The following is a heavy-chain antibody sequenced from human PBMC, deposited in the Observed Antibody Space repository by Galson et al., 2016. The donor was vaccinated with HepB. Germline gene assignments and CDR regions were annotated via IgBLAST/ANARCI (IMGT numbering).Heavy chain of an antibody. CDR3: ARELDGRAFYI. CDR1: GFAFSSHW. J-gene: IGHJ3*02. CDR2: IKQDSVEK. Sequence: SLRLSCAASGFAFSSHWMTWVRQAPGKGLEWVANIKQDSVEKYYVDSVRGRFTISRDNTKNSLYLEMNSLRAEDTAIYYCARELDGRAFYIWGQGTMVTVSS. V-gene: IGHV3-7*04. D-gene: IGHD5-24*01.